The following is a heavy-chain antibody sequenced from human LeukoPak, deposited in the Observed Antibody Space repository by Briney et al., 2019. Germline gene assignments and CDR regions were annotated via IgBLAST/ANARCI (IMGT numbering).Heavy chain of an antibody. CDR1: GGTFSSYA. CDR2: IIPMLTSA. D-gene: IGHD3-22*01. J-gene: IGHJ3*02. Sequence: ASVKVSCKASGGTFSSYAISWVRQSPGQGLEWMGGIIPMLTSARYEQRFQGRVTIPADESTSTVYLQLNSLRFEDTAVYYCARDRAMYFYDSNGYEAFEIWGQGTIITVSS. CDR3: ARDRAMYFYDSNGYEAFEI. V-gene: IGHV1-69*13.